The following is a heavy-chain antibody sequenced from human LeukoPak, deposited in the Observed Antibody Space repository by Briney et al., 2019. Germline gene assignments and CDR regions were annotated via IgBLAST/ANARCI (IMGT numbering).Heavy chain of an antibody. CDR2: IYPGDSDT. V-gene: IGHV5-51*01. J-gene: IGHJ3*02. CDR1: GYTLTELS. Sequence: KVSCKVSGYTLTELSMHWVRQMPGKGLEWMGIIYPGDSDTRYSPSFQGQVTISADKSISTAYLQWSSLKASDTAMYYCARGGYSSGWPDAFDIWGQGTMVTVSS. D-gene: IGHD6-19*01. CDR3: ARGGYSSGWPDAFDI.